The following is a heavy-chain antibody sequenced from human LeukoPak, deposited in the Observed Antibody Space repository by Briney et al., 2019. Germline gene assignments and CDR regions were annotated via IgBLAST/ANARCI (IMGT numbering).Heavy chain of an antibody. CDR2: IYSGGST. CDR3: AKGDRYYDNSGYPYYFDY. J-gene: IGHJ4*02. D-gene: IGHD3-22*01. Sequence: GGSLRLSCAASGFTVSSNYMSWVRQAPGKGLEWVSVIYSGGSTYYADSVKGRFFISRDNSKNTLFLQLNSLRADDTAVYYCAKGDRYYDNSGYPYYFDYWGQGTLVTVSS. V-gene: IGHV3-53*01. CDR1: GFTVSSNY.